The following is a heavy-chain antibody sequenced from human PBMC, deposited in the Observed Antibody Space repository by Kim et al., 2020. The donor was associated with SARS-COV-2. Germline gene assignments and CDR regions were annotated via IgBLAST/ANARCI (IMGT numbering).Heavy chain of an antibody. V-gene: IGHV4-34*01. Sequence: SETLSLTCAVYGGSFSGYYWSWIRQPPGKGLEWIGEINHSGSTNYNPSLKSRVTISVDTSKNQFSLKLSSVTAADTAVYYCARDVVATIPERSPTVTTGEYYYYGMDVWGQGTTVTVSS. CDR3: ARDVVATIPERSPTVTTGEYYYYGMDV. J-gene: IGHJ6*02. CDR2: INHSGST. D-gene: IGHD5-12*01. CDR1: GGSFSGYY.